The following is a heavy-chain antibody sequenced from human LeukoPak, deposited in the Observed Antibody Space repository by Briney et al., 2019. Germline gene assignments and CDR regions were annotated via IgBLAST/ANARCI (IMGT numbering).Heavy chain of an antibody. J-gene: IGHJ6*04. CDR2: INHSGST. CDR1: GGSFSAYY. Sequence: KPSETLSLTCAVYGGSFSAYYWSCIPQPPGKGLEWIGEINHSGSTNYNPSLKSRVTMSVDTSKNQFSLKLNSVTAADTAVYYCARGGRFAPIVVVVAATQLMDVWGKGTTVTVSS. D-gene: IGHD2-15*01. CDR3: ARGGRFAPIVVVVAATQLMDV. V-gene: IGHV4-34*01.